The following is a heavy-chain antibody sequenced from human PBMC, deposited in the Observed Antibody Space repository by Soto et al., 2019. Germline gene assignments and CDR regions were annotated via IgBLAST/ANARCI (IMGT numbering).Heavy chain of an antibody. Sequence: ASVKVSCKASGGTFSSYAISWVRQAPGQGLEWMGGIIPIFGTANYAQKFQGRVTITADESTSTAYMELSSLRSEDTAVYYCARDLVDTAMAVYYYYYGMDVWGQGTTVTVSS. CDR2: IIPIFGTA. CDR1: GGTFSSYA. V-gene: IGHV1-69*13. J-gene: IGHJ6*02. CDR3: ARDLVDTAMAVYYYYYGMDV. D-gene: IGHD5-18*01.